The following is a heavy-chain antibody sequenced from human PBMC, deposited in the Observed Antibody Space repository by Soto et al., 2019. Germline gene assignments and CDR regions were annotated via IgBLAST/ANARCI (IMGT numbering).Heavy chain of an antibody. V-gene: IGHV5-51*01. D-gene: IGHD6-19*01. CDR2: IYPGDSDT. Sequence: PGESLKISCKGSGYSFTSYWIGWVRQMPGKGLEWMGIIYPGDSDTRYSPSFQGQVTISADKSISTAYLQWSSLKASDTAMYYCARQVPRYDSSGWYAGYYFDYWGQGTLVTVSS. J-gene: IGHJ4*02. CDR3: ARQVPRYDSSGWYAGYYFDY. CDR1: GYSFTSYW.